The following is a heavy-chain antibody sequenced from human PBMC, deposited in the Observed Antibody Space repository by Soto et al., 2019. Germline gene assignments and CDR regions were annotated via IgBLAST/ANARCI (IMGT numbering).Heavy chain of an antibody. Sequence: SVKVSCKASGGTFSSYAISWVRQAPGQGLEWMGGIIPIFGTANYAQKFQGRVTITADESTSTAYMELSSLRSEDTAVYYCARGVEAKDAFDIWGQGTMVTVSS. D-gene: IGHD1-26*01. CDR1: GGTFSSYA. CDR3: ARGVEAKDAFDI. CDR2: IIPIFGTA. V-gene: IGHV1-69*13. J-gene: IGHJ3*02.